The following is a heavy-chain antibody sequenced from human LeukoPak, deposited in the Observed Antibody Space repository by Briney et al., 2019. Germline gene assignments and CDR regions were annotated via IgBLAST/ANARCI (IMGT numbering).Heavy chain of an antibody. CDR3: ARGRGMVQGN. D-gene: IGHD3-10*01. V-gene: IGHV4-34*01. CDR2: INHSGST. CDR1: GGSFSGYY. J-gene: IGHJ4*02. Sequence: SETLSLTCAVYGGSFSGYYWSWIRQPPGKGLEWIGEINHSGSTNYNPSLKSRVTISVDTSKNQFSLKLSSVTAADTAVYYCARGRGMVQGNCGQGTLVTVSS.